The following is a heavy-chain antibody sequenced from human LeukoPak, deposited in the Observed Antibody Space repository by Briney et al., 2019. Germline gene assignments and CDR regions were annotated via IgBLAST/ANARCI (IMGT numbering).Heavy chain of an antibody. J-gene: IGHJ5*02. D-gene: IGHD3-22*01. CDR2: VSYSGST. V-gene: IGHV4-59*12. CDR1: GGSISSNY. Sequence: PSETLSLTCTVSGGSISSNYWSWIRQPPGKGLEWIGYVSYSGSTNYNPSLKSRVTISVDTSKNQFSLKLGSVTAADTAVYYCARGLYDSSGYYSGRFDPWGQGTLVTVSS. CDR3: ARGLYDSSGYYSGRFDP.